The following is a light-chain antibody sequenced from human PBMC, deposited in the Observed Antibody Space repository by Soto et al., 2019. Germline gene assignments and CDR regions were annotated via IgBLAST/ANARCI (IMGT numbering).Light chain of an antibody. J-gene: IGLJ1*01. CDR2: QDN. CDR1: KLGDKY. V-gene: IGLV3-1*01. Sequence: SYELTQPSSVSVSPGQTASITCSGEKLGDKYACWYQQKQGQSPVLVIYQDNKRPSGIPERFSGSNSGNTATLTISGTQTMDEADYYCQAWDSSTYVFGTGTKLTVL. CDR3: QAWDSSTYV.